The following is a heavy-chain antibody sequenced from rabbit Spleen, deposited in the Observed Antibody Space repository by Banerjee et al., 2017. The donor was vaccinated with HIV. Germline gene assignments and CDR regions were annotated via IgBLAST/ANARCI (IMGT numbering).Heavy chain of an antibody. V-gene: IGHV1S45*01. CDR1: GFSFGDRDV. D-gene: IGHD1-1*01. CDR3: ARELVGVIGWNFYL. J-gene: IGHJ4*01. CDR2: INVATGKP. Sequence: QEQLVESGGGLVQHEGSLTLTCTASGFSFGDRDVMCWVRQAPGKGLEWIACINVATGKPVYATWAKGRFTSSRTSSTTVTLRMTSLTAADTATYFCARELVGVIGWNFYLWGPGTLVTVS.